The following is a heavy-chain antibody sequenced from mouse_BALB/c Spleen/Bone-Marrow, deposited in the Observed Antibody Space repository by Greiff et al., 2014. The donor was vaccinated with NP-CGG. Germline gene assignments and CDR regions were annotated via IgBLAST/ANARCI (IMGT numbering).Heavy chain of an antibody. V-gene: IGHV2-9*02. CDR3: ARDRNSLLRLRYFDF. CDR1: GVLFTQYG. CDR2: IWAGGST. Sequence: QVQLKESGPGLGGPSQSLSITFPVSGVLFTQYGFHWGRPPPGKGLGWLGVIWAGGSTNYNSALMSRLSISKDNSKSQVFLKMHSLQTDDTAMYYCARDRNSLLRLRYFDFWGQGTTLTVSS. J-gene: IGHJ2*01. D-gene: IGHD1-2*01.